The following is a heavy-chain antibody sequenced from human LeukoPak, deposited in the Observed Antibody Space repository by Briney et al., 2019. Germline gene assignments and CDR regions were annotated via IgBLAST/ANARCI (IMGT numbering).Heavy chain of an antibody. CDR3: ASQYYDFWSGYPPTYYYGMDV. V-gene: IGHV4-31*03. CDR1: GGSISSGGYY. D-gene: IGHD3-3*01. Sequence: PSETLSLTCTVSGGSISSGGYYWSWIRQHPGKGLEWIGYIYYSGSTYYNPSLKSRVTISVDTSKNQFSLKLSSVTAADTAVYYYASQYYDFWSGYPPTYYYGMDVWGQGTTVTVSS. CDR2: IYYSGST. J-gene: IGHJ6*02.